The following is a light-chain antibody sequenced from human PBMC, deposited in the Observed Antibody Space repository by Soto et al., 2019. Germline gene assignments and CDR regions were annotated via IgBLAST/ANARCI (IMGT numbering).Light chain of an antibody. Sequence: DIQMTQSPSTLSASVGDRVTITCRASQSISSWLAWFRHKPGKAPQLLIQTASTLVRETPSRFSGSGSGTDFLLTINNVQPEDFATYYCLQAYTFPRTFGQGTKVDIK. CDR1: QSISSW. V-gene: IGKV1-12*01. CDR2: TAS. J-gene: IGKJ1*01. CDR3: LQAYTFPRT.